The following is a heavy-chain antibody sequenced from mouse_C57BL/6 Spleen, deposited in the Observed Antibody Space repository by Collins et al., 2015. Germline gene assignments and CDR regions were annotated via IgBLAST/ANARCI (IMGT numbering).Heavy chain of an antibody. Sequence: DVQLQESGPGLVKPSQSLSLTCSVTGYSITSGYYWNWIRQFPGNKLEWMGYISYDGSNNYNPSLKNRISITRDTSKNQFFLKLNSVTTEDTATYYCARAGYDYDGYWYFDVWGTGTTVTVSS. CDR3: ARAGYDYDGYWYFDV. D-gene: IGHD2-4*01. V-gene: IGHV3-6*01. J-gene: IGHJ1*03. CDR1: GYSITSGYY. CDR2: ISYDGSN.